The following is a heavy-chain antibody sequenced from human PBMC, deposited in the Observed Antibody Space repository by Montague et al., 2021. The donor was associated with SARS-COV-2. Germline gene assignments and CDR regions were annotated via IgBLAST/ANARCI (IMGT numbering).Heavy chain of an antibody. CDR3: ARLKRYFDSSGSSSAFDF. Sequence: SETLSLTCTVSGGSITNNIDYWAWIRQPPGKGLEWIGSIYYTGNTYYNLSLQSPVTISGVTPKNHFTLKLSSVTAAETAVYYCARLKRYFDSSGSSSAFDFWGQGTMVTVSS. CDR2: IYYTGNT. CDR1: GGSITNNIDY. V-gene: IGHV4-39*02. D-gene: IGHD3-22*01. J-gene: IGHJ3*01.